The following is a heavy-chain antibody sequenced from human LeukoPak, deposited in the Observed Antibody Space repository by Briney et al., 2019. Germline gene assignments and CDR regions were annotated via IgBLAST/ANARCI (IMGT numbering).Heavy chain of an antibody. CDR3: ARDHPRGCSYGYTNAFDI. J-gene: IGHJ3*02. CDR2: IYTSGST. D-gene: IGHD5-18*01. Sequence: SETLSLTCTVSGGSISSYYWSWIRQPAGKGLEWIGRIYTSGSTNYNPSLKSRVTMSVDTSKNQFSLKLSSVTAADTAVYYCARDHPRGCSYGYTNAFDIWGQGTMVTVSS. CDR1: GGSISSYY. V-gene: IGHV4-4*07.